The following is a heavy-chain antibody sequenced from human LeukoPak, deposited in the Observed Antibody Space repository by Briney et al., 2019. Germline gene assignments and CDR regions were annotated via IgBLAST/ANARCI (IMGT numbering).Heavy chain of an antibody. CDR2: ISSGSSFI. Sequence: TGGSLRLSCAVSGFTFSSYSMNWVRQAPGKGLEWVSSISSGSSFIYYADSVRGRFTISRDNAKNSLYLQMNSLRAEDTAVYYCASVVAHANDYWGQGTLVTVSS. D-gene: IGHD2-15*01. CDR1: GFTFSSYS. CDR3: ASVVAHANDY. V-gene: IGHV3-21*01. J-gene: IGHJ4*02.